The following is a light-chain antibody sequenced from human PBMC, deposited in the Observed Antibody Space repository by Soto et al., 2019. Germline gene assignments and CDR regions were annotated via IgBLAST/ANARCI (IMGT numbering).Light chain of an antibody. CDR2: AAS. Sequence: DIQMIQSPSSLSASVGDRVTITCRASQDIGVFLNWYQQKPGKAPTCLIYAASTSESRVPSRFSGSGSGTDFNFTISSLQFDDLATYYCQQTYNTPRTFGQGTK. CDR1: QDIGVF. V-gene: IGKV1-39*01. CDR3: QQTYNTPRT. J-gene: IGKJ2*01.